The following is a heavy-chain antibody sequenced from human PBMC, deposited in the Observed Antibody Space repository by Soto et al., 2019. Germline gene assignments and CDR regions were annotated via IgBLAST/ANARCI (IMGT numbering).Heavy chain of an antibody. J-gene: IGHJ6*02. D-gene: IGHD2-2*01. V-gene: IGHV1-18*01. Sequence: QVQLVQSGAEVKKPGASVKVSCKASGYTFTSYGISWVRQAPGQGLEWMGWISAYNGNTNYAKKLQGRVTMTTDTSTSTAYMELRSLRSDDTAVYYCARDRIVVVPAAMADRYGMDVWGQGTTVTVSS. CDR1: GYTFTSYG. CDR3: ARDRIVVVPAAMADRYGMDV. CDR2: ISAYNGNT.